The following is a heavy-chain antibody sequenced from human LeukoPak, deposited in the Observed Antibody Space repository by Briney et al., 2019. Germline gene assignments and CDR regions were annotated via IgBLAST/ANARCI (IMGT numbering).Heavy chain of an antibody. D-gene: IGHD5-24*01. J-gene: IGHJ4*02. CDR1: GGSISGYY. Sequence: PSGTLSLACIVSGGSISGYYWSWIRQSSEKRLEWIAFIHYTGTTNYNPSLESRATVSVDTSKNQFSPQLRSMTAADTAVYYCVRDRRDGYNYVDIWGQGLLVTVSS. V-gene: IGHV4-59*01. CDR2: IHYTGTT. CDR3: VRDRRDGYNYVDI.